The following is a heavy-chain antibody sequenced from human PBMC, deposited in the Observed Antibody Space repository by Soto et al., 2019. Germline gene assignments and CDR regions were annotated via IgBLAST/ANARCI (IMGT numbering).Heavy chain of an antibody. CDR3: ARGNWFDP. CDR1: GGSIKSYY. J-gene: IGHJ5*02. Sequence: QVQLQESGPGLMRPSETLSLTCTVSGGSIKSYYLSWIRQPPGKGLEWIGYIYSSDSGSTNYNPSLKSRVTISVDTSKNQFSLMLSSVTAADTAVYYCARGNWFDPWGQGILVTVSS. V-gene: IGHV4-59*01. CDR2: IYSSDSGST.